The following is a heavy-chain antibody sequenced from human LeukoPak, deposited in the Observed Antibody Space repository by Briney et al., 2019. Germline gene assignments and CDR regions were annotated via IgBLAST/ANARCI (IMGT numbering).Heavy chain of an antibody. V-gene: IGHV2-5*02. D-gene: IGHD4-11*01. CDR1: RFSLSTSGVG. J-gene: IGHJ4*02. CDR2: IYWDDGK. Sequence: SGPTLVKPTQTLTLTCTFSRFSLSTSGVGVGWVRQPPGKALEWLALIYWDDGKRYNSSLKSRLTITKDTSKNQVVLTMTNVDPVDTATYYCVHRRIYSPFDYWGQGALVTVSS. CDR3: VHRRIYSPFDY.